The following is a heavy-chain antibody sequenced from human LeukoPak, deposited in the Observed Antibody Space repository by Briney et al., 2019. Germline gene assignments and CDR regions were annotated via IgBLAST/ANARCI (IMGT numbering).Heavy chain of an antibody. Sequence: GGSLRLSCAASGFTFSSHWMHWVRQAPGKGLVWVSRIISDGSSTSYADSVKGRFTISRDNAKNTLYLQMNSLRAEDTAVYYCAREQRGYSYGYKDYWGQGTLVTVSS. V-gene: IGHV3-74*01. D-gene: IGHD5-18*01. CDR1: GFTFSSHW. CDR2: IISDGSST. CDR3: AREQRGYSYGYKDY. J-gene: IGHJ4*02.